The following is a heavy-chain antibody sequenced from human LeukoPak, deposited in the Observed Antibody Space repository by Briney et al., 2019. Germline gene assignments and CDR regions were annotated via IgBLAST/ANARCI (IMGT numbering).Heavy chain of an antibody. V-gene: IGHV4-30-4*01. J-gene: IGHJ4*02. D-gene: IGHD3-22*01. CDR3: ARGDGSSGYYLY. CDR1: GGSISSGDYY. Sequence: SETLSLTCTVSGGSISSGDYYWSWIRQPPGKGLEWIGYIYYSGSTYYNPSLKSRVTISVDTSKNQFSLKLSSVTAADTAVYYCARGDGSSGYYLYWGQGTLVTVSS. CDR2: IYYSGST.